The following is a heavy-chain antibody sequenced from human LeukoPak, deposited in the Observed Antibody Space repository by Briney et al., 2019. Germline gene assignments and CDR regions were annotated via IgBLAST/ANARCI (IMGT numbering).Heavy chain of an antibody. D-gene: IGHD5-18*01. CDR3: ARGALIQLWTPFDY. J-gene: IGHJ4*02. V-gene: IGHV3-48*01. CDR1: GFTFSSYS. Sequence: GGSLRLSCAASGFTFSSYSMNWVRQAPGKGLEWVSYISSSSSTIYYADSVKGRFTISRDNAKNSLYLQMNSLRAEDTAVYYCARGALIQLWTPFDYWGQGTLVTVSS. CDR2: ISSSSSTI.